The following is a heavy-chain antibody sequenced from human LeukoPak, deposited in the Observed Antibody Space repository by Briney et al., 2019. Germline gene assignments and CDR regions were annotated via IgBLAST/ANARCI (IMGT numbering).Heavy chain of an antibody. D-gene: IGHD6-19*01. J-gene: IGHJ5*02. CDR1: GYTFTSYA. V-gene: IGHV7-4-1*02. CDR2: INTNTGNP. CDR3: ARDSRAGRINWFDH. Sequence: ASVTVSCKASGYTFTSYAMNWVRQAPGQGLEWMGWINTNTGNPTYAQGFTGRFVFSLDTSVSTAYLQISSLKAEDTAVYYCARDSRAGRINWFDHWGQGTLVTVSS.